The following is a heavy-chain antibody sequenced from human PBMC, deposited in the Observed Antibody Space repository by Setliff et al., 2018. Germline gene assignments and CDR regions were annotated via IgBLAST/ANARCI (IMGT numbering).Heavy chain of an antibody. D-gene: IGHD3-10*02. CDR2: INYYGSIFDDGTTYST. V-gene: IGHV4-39*07. CDR3: ARDGVEDGRGATRIFDL. CDR1: GGSISNSTFY. Sequence: PSETLSLTCTVSGGSISNSTFYWGWIRQPPGKGLEWIGSINYYGSIFDDGTTYSTYYTPSLKSRVTISVDTSKNQFSLKLSSVTAADTAVYYCARDGVEDGRGATRIFDLWGRGTLVTVSS. J-gene: IGHJ2*01.